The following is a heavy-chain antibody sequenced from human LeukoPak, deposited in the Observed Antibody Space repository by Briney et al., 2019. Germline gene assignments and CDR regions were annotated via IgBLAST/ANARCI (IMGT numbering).Heavy chain of an antibody. CDR2: IYHSGSP. J-gene: IGHJ3*02. D-gene: IGHD3-3*01. CDR1: GYSISSGYY. V-gene: IGHV4-38-2*02. Sequence: SETLSLTRTVSGYSISSGYYWGWIRHPPGKGLEWIGSIYHSGSPYYNPSLKSRVTISVDTSKNHFSLKLRSVTDADTAVYYCARYNTYYDFWSGYRHDAFDIWGQGTMVTVSS. CDR3: ARYNTYYDFWSGYRHDAFDI.